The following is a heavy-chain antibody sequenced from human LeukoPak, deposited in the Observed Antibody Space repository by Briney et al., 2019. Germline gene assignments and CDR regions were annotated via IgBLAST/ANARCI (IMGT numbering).Heavy chain of an antibody. D-gene: IGHD6-13*01. J-gene: IGHJ4*03. V-gene: IGHV3-23*01. Sequence: QPGGSLRLSCAVSGFIFNSYAMSWVRQAPGKGLEWVSSISASGGSTYHADSVKGRFTISRDNSKNTVHLQMSSLRADDTALYYCAKGALAAAGSGFEYWGQGTLVTVFS. CDR3: AKGALAAAGSGFEY. CDR2: ISASGGST. CDR1: GFIFNSYA.